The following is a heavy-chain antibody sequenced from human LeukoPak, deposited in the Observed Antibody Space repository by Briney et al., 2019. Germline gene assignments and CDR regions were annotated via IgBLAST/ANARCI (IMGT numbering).Heavy chain of an antibody. V-gene: IGHV4-59*12. CDR2: IHYSGST. J-gene: IGHJ4*02. Sequence: PSETLSLTCTVSGGSISSYYWSWIRQPPGKGLEWIGYIHYSGSTNYNPSLKSRVTISVDMSKNQFSLKLSSVTAADTAVYYCARTYSSGWYRGFRFYYFDYWGQGTLVTVSS. D-gene: IGHD6-19*01. CDR1: GGSISSYY. CDR3: ARTYSSGWYRGFRFYYFDY.